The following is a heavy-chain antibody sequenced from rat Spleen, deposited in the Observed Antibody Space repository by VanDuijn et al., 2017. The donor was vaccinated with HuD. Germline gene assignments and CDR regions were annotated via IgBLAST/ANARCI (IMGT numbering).Heavy chain of an antibody. CDR2: ISNDGSST. V-gene: IGHV5-17*01. J-gene: IGHJ2*01. CDR3: ARQEYTTDDYFDY. CDR1: GFTFSDYA. Sequence: EVQLVESGGGLVQPGNSLKLSCAASGFTFSDYAMAWVRQSPTKGLEWVATISNDGSSTYYRDSVKGRFTISRDNAKSTLYLQMDSLRSEDTATYYCARQEYTTDDYFDYWGQGVMVTVSS. D-gene: IGHD1-6*01.